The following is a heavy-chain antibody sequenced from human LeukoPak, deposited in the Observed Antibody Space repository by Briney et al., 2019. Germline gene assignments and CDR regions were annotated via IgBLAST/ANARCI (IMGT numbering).Heavy chain of an antibody. D-gene: IGHD1-26*01. J-gene: IGHJ5*02. CDR3: AKDAVGAPDWFDP. CDR1: GFTFSSYA. V-gene: IGHV3-23*01. Sequence: GGSLRLSCAASGFTFSSYAMTWVRQPPGKGLEGVSSITGSTGSTYYAGSVKGRFTISRDNSKNTLYLQMNSLRAEDTAVYYCAKDAVGAPDWFDPWGQGTLVTVSS. CDR2: ITGSTGST.